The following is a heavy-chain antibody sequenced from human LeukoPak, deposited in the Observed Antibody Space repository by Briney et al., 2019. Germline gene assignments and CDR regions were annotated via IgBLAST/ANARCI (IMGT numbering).Heavy chain of an antibody. V-gene: IGHV3-48*03. Sequence: GGSLRLSCAASGFTFSIYDMNWVRQAPGKGLEWVSYISGSGTYIYYADSVKGRFTISRENAKNSISLQMNSLGAEDTAVYYCARTGGSSWYDKWGQETLVTVSS. CDR3: ARTGGSSWYDK. CDR1: GFTFSIYD. D-gene: IGHD6-13*01. CDR2: ISGSGTYI. J-gene: IGHJ4*02.